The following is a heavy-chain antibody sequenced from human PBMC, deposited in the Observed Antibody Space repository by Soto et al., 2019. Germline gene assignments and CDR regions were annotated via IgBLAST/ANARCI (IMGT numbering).Heavy chain of an antibody. CDR2: INHSGST. D-gene: IGHD1-1*01. J-gene: IGHJ4*02. CDR1: GGSFSGYY. Sequence: QVQLQQWGAGLLKPSETLSLTCAVYGGSFSGYYWSWIRRPPGKGLEWIGEINHSGSTNYNPSLKSRVTISVDTSKNQFSLKLSSVTAADTAVYYCARGGLWNEVDYWGQGTLVTVSS. CDR3: ARGGLWNEVDY. V-gene: IGHV4-34*01.